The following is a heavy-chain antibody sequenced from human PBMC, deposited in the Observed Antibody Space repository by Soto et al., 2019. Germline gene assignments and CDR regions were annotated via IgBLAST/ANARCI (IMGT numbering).Heavy chain of an antibody. V-gene: IGHV1-8*01. J-gene: IGHJ4*02. CDR1: GYTFTTYD. Sequence: QVQLVQSGPEVKKPGASVKVSCKASGYTFTTYDFNWVLQAPGQGLEWMGWLNPKSGMTGSAQKFQGRVTMSRDSSISTVYMELSSLRSEDTAVYYCARVAGSPDYWGQGTLVTVSS. CDR3: ARVAGSPDY. D-gene: IGHD1-26*01. CDR2: LNPKSGMT.